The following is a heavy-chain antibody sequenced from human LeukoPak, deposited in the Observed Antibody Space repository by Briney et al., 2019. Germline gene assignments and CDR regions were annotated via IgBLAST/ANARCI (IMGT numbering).Heavy chain of an antibody. J-gene: IGHJ5*02. CDR2: IYYSGST. Sequence: SETLSLTCTVSGGSISTYYWSWIRQPPGKGLEWIGYIYYSGSTNYNPSLKSRVTISVDTSKNQFSLKLSSVTAADTAVYYCARGGDESSSWYVSVGFDPWGQGTLVTVSS. CDR3: ARGGDESSSWYVSVGFDP. CDR1: GGSISTYY. V-gene: IGHV4-59*12. D-gene: IGHD6-13*01.